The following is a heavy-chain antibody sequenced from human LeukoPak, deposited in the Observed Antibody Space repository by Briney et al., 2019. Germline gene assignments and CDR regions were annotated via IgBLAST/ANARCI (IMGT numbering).Heavy chain of an antibody. Sequence: ASVKVSCKASGYTFTNYYMHWVRQAPGQGLEWMGWISAYNGNTNYAQKLQGRVTMTTDTSTSTAYMELRSLRSDDTAVYYCARGRVYDSSGYTNGDAFDIWGQGTMVTVSS. CDR2: ISAYNGNT. J-gene: IGHJ3*02. D-gene: IGHD3-22*01. V-gene: IGHV1-18*04. CDR1: GYTFTNYY. CDR3: ARGRVYDSSGYTNGDAFDI.